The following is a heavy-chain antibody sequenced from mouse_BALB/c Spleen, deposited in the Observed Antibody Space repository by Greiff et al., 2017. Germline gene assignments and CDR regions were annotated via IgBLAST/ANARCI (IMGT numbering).Heavy chain of an antibody. Sequence: EVKLVESGGGLVQLGGSRKLSCAASGFTFSSFGMHWVRQAPEKGLEWVAYISSGSSTIYYADTVKGRFTISRDNPKNTLFLQMTSLRSEDTAMYYCARSSSTYYAMDYWGQGTSVTVSS. CDR1: GFTFSSFG. CDR3: ARSSSTYYAMDY. CDR2: ISSGSSTI. D-gene: IGHD1-1*01. V-gene: IGHV5-17*02. J-gene: IGHJ4*01.